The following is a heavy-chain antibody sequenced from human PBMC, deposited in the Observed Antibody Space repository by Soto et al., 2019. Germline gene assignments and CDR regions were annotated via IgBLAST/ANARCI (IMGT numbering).Heavy chain of an antibody. V-gene: IGHV3-23*01. D-gene: IGHD2-2*01. CDR3: AKEDCSSTSCYWSRARTLFDY. CDR1: GFTFSSYA. Sequence: PGGSLRLSCAASGFTFSSYAMSWVRQAPGKGLEWVSAISGSGGSTYYADSVKGRFTISRDNSKNTLYLQMNSLRAEDTAVYYCAKEDCSSTSCYWSRARTLFDYWGQGTLVTGSS. J-gene: IGHJ4*02. CDR2: ISGSGGST.